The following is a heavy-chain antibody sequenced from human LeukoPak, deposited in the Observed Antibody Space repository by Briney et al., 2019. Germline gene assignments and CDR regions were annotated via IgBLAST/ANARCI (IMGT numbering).Heavy chain of an antibody. Sequence: PSETLSLTCTVSGDSISSSNYYWGWIRQPPGKGLEWIGSFYYSEKTYYNPSLKSRVTIFVDTSKNQFSLKLSSVTAADTAVYYCARRGGWYRRDFDSWGQGTLVTVSS. V-gene: IGHV4-39*01. CDR1: GDSISSSNYY. D-gene: IGHD6-19*01. CDR2: FYYSEKT. J-gene: IGHJ4*02. CDR3: ARRGGWYRRDFDS.